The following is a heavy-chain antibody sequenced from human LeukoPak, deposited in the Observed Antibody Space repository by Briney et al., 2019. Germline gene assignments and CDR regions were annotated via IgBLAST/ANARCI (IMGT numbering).Heavy chain of an antibody. J-gene: IGHJ4*02. D-gene: IGHD3-22*01. CDR3: ARVEGGGYDSSGYSHY. Sequence: GGSLRLSCAASEFTVSSNYMSWVRQAPGKGLEWVSVIYSGGSTYYADSVKGRFTISRDNSKNTLYLQMNSLRAEDTAVYYCARVEGGGYDSSGYSHYWGQGTLVTVSS. V-gene: IGHV3-66*01. CDR1: EFTVSSNY. CDR2: IYSGGST.